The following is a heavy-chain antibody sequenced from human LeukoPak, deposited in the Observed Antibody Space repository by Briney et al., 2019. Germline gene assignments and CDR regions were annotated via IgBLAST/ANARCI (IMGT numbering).Heavy chain of an antibody. D-gene: IGHD3-22*01. CDR3: ARDAATYYYDSSGYSNFDY. CDR1: GFTFSSYS. CDR2: ISSSSSTI. J-gene: IGHJ4*02. V-gene: IGHV3-48*04. Sequence: GGSLRLSCAASGFTFSSYSMNWVRQAPGKGLEWVSYISSSSSTIYYADSVKGRFTISRDNAKNSLYLQMNSLRAEDTAVYYCARDAATYYYDSSGYSNFDYWGQGTLVTVSS.